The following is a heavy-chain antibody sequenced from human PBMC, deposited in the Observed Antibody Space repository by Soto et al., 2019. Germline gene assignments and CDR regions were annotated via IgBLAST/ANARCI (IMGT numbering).Heavy chain of an antibody. J-gene: IGHJ4*02. V-gene: IGHV3-23*01. CDR1: GFTFTDYA. CDR2: ISGSGGST. CDR3: AKDRGGVLAPSYFDN. D-gene: IGHD2-8*01. Sequence: GGSLRLSCAASGFTFTDYAMTWVRQAPGKGLDWVSSISGSGGSTYYTDSVKGRFTISRDNSKNTLYLQMHSLRAEDTAVYYCAKDRGGVLAPSYFDNWGQGTLVTVSS.